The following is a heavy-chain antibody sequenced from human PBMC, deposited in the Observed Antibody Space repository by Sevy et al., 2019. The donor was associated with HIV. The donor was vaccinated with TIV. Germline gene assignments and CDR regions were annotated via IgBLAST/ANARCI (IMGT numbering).Heavy chain of an antibody. V-gene: IGHV3-21*01. CDR2: ISSSSSHI. CDR1: GFTFSSYA. D-gene: IGHD6-13*01. Sequence: GGSLRLSCAASGFTFSSYAMNWVRQAPGKGLEWVSSISSSSSHIYVADSLKGRFTISRDNAKNSLFLQMNSLRAEDTAIYYCARVAADDPDFYYYGMDVWGQGTTVTVSS. CDR3: ARVAADDPDFYYYGMDV. J-gene: IGHJ6*02.